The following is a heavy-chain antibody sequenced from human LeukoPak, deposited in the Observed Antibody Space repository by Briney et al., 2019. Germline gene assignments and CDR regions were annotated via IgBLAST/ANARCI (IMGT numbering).Heavy chain of an antibody. J-gene: IGHJ3*02. CDR3: AREVLRYFDWDTGGAFDI. Sequence: GGSLRLSCAASGFTFSSYSMNWVRQAPGKGLEGVSYISSSSTIYYADSVKGRFTISRDNAKNSLYLQMNSLRAEDTAVYYCAREVLRYFDWDTGGAFDIWGQGTMVTVSS. CDR1: GFTFSSYS. V-gene: IGHV3-48*04. D-gene: IGHD3-9*01. CDR2: ISSSSTI.